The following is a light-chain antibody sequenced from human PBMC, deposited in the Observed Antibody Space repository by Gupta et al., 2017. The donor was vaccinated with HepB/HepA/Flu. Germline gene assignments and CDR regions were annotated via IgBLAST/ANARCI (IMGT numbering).Light chain of an antibody. J-gene: IGKJ1*01. CDR1: QSVSSN. V-gene: IGKV3-15*01. Sequence: TEFPATMSVSPGERATLSCRASQSVSSNLAWYQQKPGQAPRLLIYGASTRATGIPARFSGSGSGTEFTLTISSLQSEDFAVYYCQQYNNWPETFGQGTKVEIK. CDR3: QQYNNWPET. CDR2: GAS.